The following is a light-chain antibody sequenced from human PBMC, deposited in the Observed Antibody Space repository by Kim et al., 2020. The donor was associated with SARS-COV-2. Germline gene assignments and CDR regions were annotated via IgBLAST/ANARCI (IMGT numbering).Light chain of an antibody. V-gene: IGKV3-15*01. Sequence: SASPGEVPTLSCRASHIRSCIVSYYQQTPVQALRLLYVDSSTRTAGIPAIFSSSRSGTEFTLTISILQSEDVTFYYYQQYNTWWTFGEGTKVDIK. CDR1: HIRSCI. J-gene: IGKJ1*01. CDR3: QQYNTWWT. CDR2: DSS.